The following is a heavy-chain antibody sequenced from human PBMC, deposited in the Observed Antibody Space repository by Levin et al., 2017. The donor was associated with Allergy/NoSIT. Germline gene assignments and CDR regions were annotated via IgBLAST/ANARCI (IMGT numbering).Heavy chain of an antibody. Sequence: LSLTCAASGFRFDDSAMHWVRQAPGKGLEWVSGISWNSGSIYYADSVKGRFTISRDNAKNSLFLQMNSLRAEDTALYYCAKAPGMAMIKGFIDYWGQGTLITVSS. V-gene: IGHV3-9*01. J-gene: IGHJ4*02. CDR2: ISWNSGSI. CDR1: GFRFDDSA. D-gene: IGHD5-12*01. CDR3: AKAPGMAMIKGFIDY.